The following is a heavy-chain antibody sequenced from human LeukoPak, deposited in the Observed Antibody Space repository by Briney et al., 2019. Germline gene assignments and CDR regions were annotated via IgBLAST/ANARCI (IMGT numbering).Heavy chain of an antibody. V-gene: IGHV3-33*01. D-gene: IGHD4-17*01. Sequence: GGSLRLSCAASGFTFSSYGTHWVRQAPGKGLEWVAVIWYDGSNKYYADSVKGRSTISRDNSKNTLYLQMNSLRAEDTAVYYCARDRRSYYYYGMDVWGQGTTVTVSS. CDR3: ARDRRSYYYYGMDV. J-gene: IGHJ6*02. CDR2: IWYDGSNK. CDR1: GFTFSSYG.